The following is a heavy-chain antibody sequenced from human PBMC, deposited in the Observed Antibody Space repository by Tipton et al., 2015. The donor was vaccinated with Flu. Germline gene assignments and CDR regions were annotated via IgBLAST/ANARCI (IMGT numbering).Heavy chain of an antibody. CDR2: IYYSGST. D-gene: IGHD2-2*01. J-gene: IGHJ5*02. CDR3: ARARRGTRVVPAAMRFDP. CDR1: GGSISSSSYY. Sequence: TLSLTCTVSGGSISSSSYYWGWIRQPPGKGLEWIGSIYYSGSTYYNPSLKSRVTISVDTSKNQFSLKLSSVTAADTAVYYCARARRGTRVVPAAMRFDPWDQGTLVTVSS. V-gene: IGHV4-39*07.